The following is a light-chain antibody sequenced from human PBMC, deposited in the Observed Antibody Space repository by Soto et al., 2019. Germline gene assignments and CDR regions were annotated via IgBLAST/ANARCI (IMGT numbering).Light chain of an antibody. V-gene: IGKV3-15*01. Sequence: EIVLTQSPATLSLSPGERATLSCRAGKSISSNLAWYQLKPGQAPRLLIYGASTRATGIPARFSGSGSGTEFTLTITSLQSEDFAVYFCQQYNDGLTFGGGTKV. CDR1: KSISSN. J-gene: IGKJ4*01. CDR3: QQYNDGLT. CDR2: GAS.